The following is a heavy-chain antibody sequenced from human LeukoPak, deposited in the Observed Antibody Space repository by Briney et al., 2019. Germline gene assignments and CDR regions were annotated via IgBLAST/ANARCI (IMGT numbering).Heavy chain of an antibody. CDR2: ISGSGGST. V-gene: IGHV3-23*01. J-gene: IGHJ4*02. CDR3: AKVRRGYYDSSGPFDY. CDR1: GFTFSSYA. D-gene: IGHD3-22*01. Sequence: PGGSLRLSCAASGFTFSSYAMSWVRQAPGKGLEWVSAISGSGGSTYYADSVKGRFTISRDNSKNPLYLQMNSLRAEDTAVYYCAKVRRGYYDSSGPFDYWGQGTLVTVSS.